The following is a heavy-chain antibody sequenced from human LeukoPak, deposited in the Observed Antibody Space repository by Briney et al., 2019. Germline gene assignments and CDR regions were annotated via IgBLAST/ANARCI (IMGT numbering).Heavy chain of an antibody. Sequence: SETLSLTCAVYGGSFSGYYWSWIRQPPGKGLEWIGYIYDSGSTNYNPSLKSRVTISVDTSKNQFSLKLSSVTAADTAVYYCARVGGTNYYYYGMDVWGQGTTVTVSS. J-gene: IGHJ6*02. D-gene: IGHD2-2*01. CDR1: GGSFSGYY. V-gene: IGHV4-59*01. CDR2: IYDSGST. CDR3: ARVGGTNYYYYGMDV.